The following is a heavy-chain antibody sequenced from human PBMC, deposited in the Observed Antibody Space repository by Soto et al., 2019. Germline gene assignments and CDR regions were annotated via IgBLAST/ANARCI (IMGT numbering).Heavy chain of an antibody. CDR2: ISGSGGST. CDR1: GFTFSSYA. V-gene: IGHV3-23*01. Sequence: EVQLLESGGGLVQPGGSLRLSCAASGFTFSSYAMSWVRQAPGKGLEWVSAISGSGGSTYYADSVKGRFTISRDNSKNTLYLQMNSLRAEDRAVYYCAKQSPSSGWYLGGDYFDYWGQGTLVTVSS. J-gene: IGHJ4*02. CDR3: AKQSPSSGWYLGGDYFDY. D-gene: IGHD6-19*01.